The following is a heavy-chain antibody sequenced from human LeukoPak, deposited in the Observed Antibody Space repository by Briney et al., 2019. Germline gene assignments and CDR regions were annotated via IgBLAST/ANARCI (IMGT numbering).Heavy chain of an antibody. Sequence: SETLSLTCAVYGGSFSGYYWSWIRQPPGKGLEWIGEINHSGSTNYNPSLRSRVTISVDTSKNQFSLKLSSVTAADTAVYYCARGGYCSGGSCFGSWAFDIWGQGTMVTVSS. D-gene: IGHD2-15*01. J-gene: IGHJ3*02. V-gene: IGHV4-34*01. CDR3: ARGGYCSGGSCFGSWAFDI. CDR1: GGSFSGYY. CDR2: INHSGST.